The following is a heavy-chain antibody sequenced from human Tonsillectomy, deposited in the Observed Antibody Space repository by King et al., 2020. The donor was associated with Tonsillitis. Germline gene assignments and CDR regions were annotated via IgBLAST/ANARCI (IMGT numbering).Heavy chain of an antibody. CDR2: IYYTGST. CDR3: GRGCGGGDCRFDY. Sequence: VQLQESGPGLVKPSQTLSLTCTVSGDSISSGDYYWNWIRQRPGRGLEWIGYIYYTGSTYYNPSLKSQVTISVDTSENQFSLNLRSVTAADTAVYYCGRGCGGGDCRFDYRGQGTLVPVSS. V-gene: IGHV4-30-4*01. CDR1: GDSISSGDYY. D-gene: IGHD2-21*02. J-gene: IGHJ4*02.